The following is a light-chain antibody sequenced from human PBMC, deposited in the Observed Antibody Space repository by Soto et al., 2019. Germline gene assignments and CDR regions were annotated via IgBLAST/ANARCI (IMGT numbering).Light chain of an antibody. J-gene: IGKJ5*01. V-gene: IGKV1-9*01. CDR1: QGISSY. CDR2: AAS. CDR3: QQLDTYPT. Sequence: DSQLTQSPSFLSASVGDRVTITCRASQGISSYLAWYQQKPGTAPKLLIYAASTLRSGVPSRFSGSGSGTEFTLTISSLQPEDFATYYCQQLDTYPTFGQGTRLEIK.